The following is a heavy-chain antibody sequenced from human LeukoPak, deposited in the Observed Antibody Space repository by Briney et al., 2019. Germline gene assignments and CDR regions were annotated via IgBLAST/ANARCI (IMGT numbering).Heavy chain of an antibody. D-gene: IGHD6-19*01. J-gene: IGHJ4*02. Sequence: PSETLSLTCTVSGGSISSYYWSWIRQPPGKGLEWIGYISYSGSSNYNPSLKSRVSISVGTSKNQFSLKLNSVTAADTAVYYCARGVGSGWSDYWGQGTLVTVSS. CDR1: GGSISSYY. CDR3: ARGVGSGWSDY. CDR2: ISYSGSS. V-gene: IGHV4-59*01.